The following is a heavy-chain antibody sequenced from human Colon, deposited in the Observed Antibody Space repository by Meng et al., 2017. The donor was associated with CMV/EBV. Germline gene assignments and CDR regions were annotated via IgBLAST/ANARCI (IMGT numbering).Heavy chain of an antibody. V-gene: IGHV1-18*01. D-gene: IGHD3-16*01. CDR3: ARDLFSPGGNSCFDN. CDR1: GYAFNKHG. J-gene: IGHJ4*02. CDR2: INLWNGDI. Sequence: ASVKVSCKASGYAFNKHGMNWVRQAPGRGLEWMGWINLWNGDIKYGQRLQGRVTVSADTSTSTVYMEVKGLTSDDTAVYYCARDLFSPGGNSCFDNWGQGTVVTVSS.